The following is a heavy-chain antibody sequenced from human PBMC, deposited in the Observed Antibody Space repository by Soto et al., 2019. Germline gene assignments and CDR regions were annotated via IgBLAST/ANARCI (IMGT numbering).Heavy chain of an antibody. J-gene: IGHJ4*02. Sequence: QVQLVQSGAEVKKPGSSVKVSCKASGGPFSNDIITWVRQAPGQGLEWMGRIIPLLSTSTYAQKFQGRLTITAHRSTCTAYMELNNLRSEDTAVYYCARDSPIGSTFSGYDAIDYWGQGTRITVSS. V-gene: IGHV1-69*08. CDR2: IIPLLSTS. CDR3: ARDSPIGSTFSGYDAIDY. CDR1: GGPFSNDI. D-gene: IGHD5-12*01.